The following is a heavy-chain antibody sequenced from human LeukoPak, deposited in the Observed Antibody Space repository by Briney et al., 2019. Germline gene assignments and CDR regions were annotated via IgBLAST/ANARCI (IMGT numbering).Heavy chain of an antibody. CDR3: ARASYSYDINGWVPFDY. D-gene: IGHD3-22*01. V-gene: IGHV4-61*02. J-gene: IGHJ4*02. CDR2: IYTSGST. CDR1: GNSISSGDNI. Sequence: PSQTLSLTCTLSGNSISSGDNIWSWVRQPAGKGLEWIGRIYTSGSTNYNPSLKSRVTISGDTSKNQFSLRLSSVTAADTAVYYCARASYSYDINGWVPFDYWGQGTLVTVSS.